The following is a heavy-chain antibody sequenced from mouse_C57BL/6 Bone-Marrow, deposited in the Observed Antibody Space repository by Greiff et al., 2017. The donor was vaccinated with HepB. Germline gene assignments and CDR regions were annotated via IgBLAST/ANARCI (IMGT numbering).Heavy chain of an antibody. V-gene: IGHV1-15*01. CDR3: TRRNCYGNYEGY. D-gene: IGHD2-1*01. Sequence: QVQLQQSGAELVRPGASVTLSCKASGYTFTDYEMHWVKQTPVHGLEWIGAIDPETGGTAYNQKFKGKAILTADKSSSTAYMELRSLTSEDSAVYYCTRRNCYGNYEGYWGQGTTVTVAS. CDR1: GYTFTDYE. J-gene: IGHJ2*01. CDR2: IDPETGGT.